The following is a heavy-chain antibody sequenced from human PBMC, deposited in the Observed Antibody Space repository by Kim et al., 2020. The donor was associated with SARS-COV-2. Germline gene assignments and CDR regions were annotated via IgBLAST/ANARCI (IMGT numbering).Heavy chain of an antibody. V-gene: IGHV4-31*03. D-gene: IGHD1-1*01. Sequence: SETLSLTCTVSGGSISSGGYYWSWIRQHPGKGLEWIGYIYYSGSTYYNPSLKSRVTISVDTSKNQFSLKLSSVTAADTAVYYCANSRRGSFDYWGQGTLVTVSS. CDR1: GGSISSGGYY. J-gene: IGHJ4*02. CDR3: ANSRRGSFDY. CDR2: IYYSGST.